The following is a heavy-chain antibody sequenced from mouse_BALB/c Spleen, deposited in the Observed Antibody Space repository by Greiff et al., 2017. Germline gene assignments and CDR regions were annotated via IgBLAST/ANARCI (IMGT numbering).Heavy chain of an antibody. CDR3: ARGALPFAY. J-gene: IGHJ3*01. CDR2: INPSTGYT. V-gene: IGHV1-7*01. D-gene: IGHD3-1*01. CDR1: GYTFTSYW. Sequence: QVQLQQSGAELAKPGASVKMSCKASGYTFTSYWMHWVKQRPGQGLEWIGYINPSTGYTEYNQKFKDKATLTADKSSSTAYMQLSSLTSEDSAVYYCARGALPFAYWGQGTLVTVSA.